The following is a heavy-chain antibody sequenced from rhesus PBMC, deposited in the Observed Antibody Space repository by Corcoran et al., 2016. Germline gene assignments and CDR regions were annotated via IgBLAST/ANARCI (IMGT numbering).Heavy chain of an antibody. Sequence: QVQLQESGPALVRPSDTLSLTCAVSGGSIASANWWRWVRKSPGRGLEWFGGIHGITGVPTYKPSLESRVSVSMDTSKNQFSLKLCSVTVADTDVYFCAGSSTTAAGMGIAFWGQGVLVTVSA. V-gene: IGHV4-93*02. J-gene: IGHJ4*01. D-gene: IGHD6-25*01. CDR2: IHGITGVP. CDR1: GGSIASANW. CDR3: AGSSTTAAGMGIAF.